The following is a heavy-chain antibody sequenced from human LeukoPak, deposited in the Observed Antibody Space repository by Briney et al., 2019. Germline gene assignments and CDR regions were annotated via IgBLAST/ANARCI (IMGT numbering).Heavy chain of an antibody. V-gene: IGHV3-43*02. Sequence: GGSLRLSCAASGFTFDDYAMHWVRQAPGKGLEWVSLISGDGGSTYYADSVKGRFTISRDNSKNSLYLQMNSLRTEDTALYYCAKDIYYYDSSGLFQHWGQGTLVTLSS. CDR1: GFTFDDYA. J-gene: IGHJ1*01. CDR3: AKDIYYYDSSGLFQH. CDR2: ISGDGGST. D-gene: IGHD3-22*01.